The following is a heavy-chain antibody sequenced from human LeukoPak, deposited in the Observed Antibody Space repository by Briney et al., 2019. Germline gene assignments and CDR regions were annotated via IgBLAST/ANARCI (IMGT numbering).Heavy chain of an antibody. V-gene: IGHV1-18*01. J-gene: IGHJ4*02. D-gene: IGHD3-22*01. CDR3: AREDYYDSGSSDY. CDR2: ISAYNGNT. CDR1: GYTFTSYG. Sequence: GASVKVSCKASGYTFTSYGISWVRQAPGQGLEWMGWISAYNGNTNYAQKLQGRVTMTTDTSTSTVYMELSSLRSEDTAIYYCAREDYYDSGSSDYWGQGTLVTVSS.